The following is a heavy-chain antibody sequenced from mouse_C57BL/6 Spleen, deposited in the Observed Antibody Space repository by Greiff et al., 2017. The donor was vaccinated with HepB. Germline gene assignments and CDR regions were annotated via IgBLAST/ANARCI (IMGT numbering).Heavy chain of an antibody. CDR1: GYTFTDYE. CDR2: IDPETGGT. CDR3: TRSGQLRSYYAMDY. J-gene: IGHJ4*01. V-gene: IGHV1-15*01. Sequence: QVQLQQSGAELVRPGASVTLSCKASGYTFTDYEMHWVKQTPVHGLEWIGAIDPETGGTAYNQKFKGKAILTADKSSSTAYMELRSLTSEDSAVYYCTRSGQLRSYYAMDYWGQGTSVTVSS. D-gene: IGHD3-2*02.